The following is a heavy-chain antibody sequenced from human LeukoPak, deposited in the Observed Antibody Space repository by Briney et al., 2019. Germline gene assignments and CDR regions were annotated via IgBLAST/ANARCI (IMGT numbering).Heavy chain of an antibody. CDR1: GFTFSSYD. CDR2: ISSNGGST. Sequence: GRSLRLSCAASGFTFSSYDMHWVRQAPGKGLEYVSAISSNGGSTYYANSVKGRFTSSRYNSKNTLYLQMGSLRAEDMAVYYCARTQQWLVYYAIDVWGQGTTVTVSS. D-gene: IGHD6-19*01. V-gene: IGHV3-64*01. J-gene: IGHJ6*02. CDR3: ARTQQWLVYYAIDV.